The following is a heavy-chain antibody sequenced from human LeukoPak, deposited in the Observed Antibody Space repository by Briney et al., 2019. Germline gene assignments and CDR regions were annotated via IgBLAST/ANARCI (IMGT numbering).Heavy chain of an antibody. CDR1: GGSIRSSYYY. CDR2: IYDSGST. D-gene: IGHD6-13*01. CDR3: ARQGYISMYLDN. V-gene: IGHV4-39*01. J-gene: IGHJ4*02. Sequence: SETLSLTCTVSGGSIRSSYYYWGWIRQPPGKGLEWIGSIYDSGSTYYNPSLKSRVTISVDTSKNQFSLRLYSVTATDTAVYYCARQGYISMYLDNWGLGALVTVSS.